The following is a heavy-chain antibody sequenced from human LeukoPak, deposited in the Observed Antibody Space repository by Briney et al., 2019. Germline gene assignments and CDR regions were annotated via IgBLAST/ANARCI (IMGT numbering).Heavy chain of an antibody. CDR1: GFTFSTYG. D-gene: IGHD2-21*01. J-gene: IGHJ4*02. CDR2: IRSDGSNK. V-gene: IGHV3-30*02. Sequence: GGSLRLSCAASGFTFSTYGMHWVRQAPGRGLEGVAFIRSDGSNKFYADSVKDRLFISRDNSKNMLYLQMNSLRSEDSAVYSCARGGRIPFDSWGQGTLVTVSS. CDR3: ARGGRIPFDS.